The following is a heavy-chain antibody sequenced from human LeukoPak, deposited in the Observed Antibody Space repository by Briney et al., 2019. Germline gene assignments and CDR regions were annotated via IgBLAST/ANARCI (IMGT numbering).Heavy chain of an antibody. Sequence: GGSLRLSCAASGFTFSSYAMSWVRQAPGKGLEWVSAISGSGGSTYYADSVKGRFTISRDNSKNTLYLQMNSLRAEDTAIYYCAKDQVVVVPAAISYYFDYWGQGTLVTVSS. CDR1: GFTFSSYA. CDR3: AKDQVVVVPAAISYYFDY. V-gene: IGHV3-23*01. CDR2: ISGSGGST. J-gene: IGHJ4*02. D-gene: IGHD2-2*01.